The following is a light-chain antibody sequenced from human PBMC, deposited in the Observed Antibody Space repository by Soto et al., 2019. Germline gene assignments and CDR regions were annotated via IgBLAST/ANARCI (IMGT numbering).Light chain of an antibody. CDR1: QSISNW. CDR2: KAS. CDR3: QHYDTYYS. J-gene: IGKJ3*01. Sequence: DIRMTQSPSTLSASVGDRVTMTCRASQSISNWLAWYQQKPGKAPKLLIYKASILESGVPSRFSGSGSGTEFTLTISRLQPDDFATYYCQHYDTYYSFGPGTTVDL. V-gene: IGKV1-5*03.